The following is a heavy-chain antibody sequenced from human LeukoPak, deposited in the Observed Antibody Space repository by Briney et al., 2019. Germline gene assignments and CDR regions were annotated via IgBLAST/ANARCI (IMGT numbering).Heavy chain of an antibody. Sequence: SETLSLTCTVSGGSISSYYWSWIRQPPGKGLDWMGYIYYSGSTNYNPPLKSRVTISVDTSKNQFSLKLSSVTAADTAVYYCARHSGDIVVVPAAPLYYWGQGTLVTVSS. CDR3: ARHSGDIVVVPAAPLYY. CDR1: GGSISSYY. D-gene: IGHD2-2*01. V-gene: IGHV4-59*08. J-gene: IGHJ4*02. CDR2: IYYSGST.